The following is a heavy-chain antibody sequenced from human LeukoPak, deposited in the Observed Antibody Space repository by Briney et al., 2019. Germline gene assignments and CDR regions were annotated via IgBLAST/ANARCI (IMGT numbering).Heavy chain of an antibody. CDR1: GDSIGSSSDY. CDR2: IYYSGST. J-gene: IGHJ4*02. CDR3: ARHTGYSSTIDY. D-gene: IGHD6-13*01. Sequence: SETLSLTCTVSGDSIGSSSDYWGWIRQPPGKGLEWIGTIYYSGSTYYNPSLRSRVTISVDTSKNQFSLKLSSVTAADTAVYYCARHTGYSSTIDYWGQGTLVTVSS. V-gene: IGHV4-39*01.